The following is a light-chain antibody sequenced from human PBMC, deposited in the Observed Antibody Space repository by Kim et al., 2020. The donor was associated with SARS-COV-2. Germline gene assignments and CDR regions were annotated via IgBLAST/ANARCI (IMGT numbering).Light chain of an antibody. CDR3: QVWDSSTGV. CDR2: RDS. V-gene: IGLV3-9*01. CDR1: NMGSKN. Sequence: SVARGQTARITCGGNNMGSKNVHWYQQKPGQAPVLVIYRDSNRPSGIPERFSGSNSGNTATLTISRAQAGDEADYYCQVWDSSTGVFGGGTQLTVL. J-gene: IGLJ3*02.